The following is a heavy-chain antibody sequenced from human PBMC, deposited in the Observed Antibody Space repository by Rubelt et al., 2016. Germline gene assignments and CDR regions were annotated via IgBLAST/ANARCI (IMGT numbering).Heavy chain of an antibody. CDR1: GYTFTSYG. Sequence: QVQLVQSGSELKKPGASVKVSCKASGYTFTSYGISWVRQAPGQGLEWMGWISAYNGNTNYAQKLQGRVTMTTDTSTSTAYMELRSLRSDDTAVYYCARDGALPLGSGFEKRSDYWGQGTLVTVSS. CDR3: ARDGALPLGSGFEKRSDY. V-gene: IGHV1-18*01. J-gene: IGHJ4*02. D-gene: IGHD3-10*01. CDR2: ISAYNGNT.